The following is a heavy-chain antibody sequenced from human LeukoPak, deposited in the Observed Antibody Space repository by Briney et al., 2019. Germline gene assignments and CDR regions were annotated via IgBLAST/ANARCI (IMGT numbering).Heavy chain of an antibody. Sequence: GASVKVSCKASGYTFTSYGISWVRQAPGQGLEWMGWISAYNGNTNYAQKLQGRVTMTTDTSTSTAYMELRSLRSDDTAVYYCARDGVLGSSGGSSYSWESYGMDVWGQGTTVTVSS. V-gene: IGHV1-18*01. CDR1: GYTFTSYG. CDR2: ISAYNGNT. CDR3: ARDGVLGSSGGSSYSWESYGMDV. J-gene: IGHJ6*02. D-gene: IGHD2-15*01.